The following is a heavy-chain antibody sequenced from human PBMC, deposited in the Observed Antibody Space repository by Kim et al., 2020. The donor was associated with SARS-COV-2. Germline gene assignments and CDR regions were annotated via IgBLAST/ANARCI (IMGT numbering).Heavy chain of an antibody. CDR3: ARVIRGGVSAFDI. J-gene: IGHJ3*02. Sequence: YAPKFQGRVTITADESTSTAYMELSSLRSEDTAVYYCARVIRGGVSAFDIWGQGTMVTVSS. V-gene: IGHV1-69*01. D-gene: IGHD3-16*01.